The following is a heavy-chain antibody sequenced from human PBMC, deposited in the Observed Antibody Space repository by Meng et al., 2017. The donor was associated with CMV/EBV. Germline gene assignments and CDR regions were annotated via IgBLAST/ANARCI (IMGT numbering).Heavy chain of an antibody. CDR3: ARDHGGVVPAYWFDP. CDR2: INPNSGGT. CDR1: GYTFTGYY. V-gene: IGHV1-2*02. J-gene: IGHJ5*02. Sequence: ASVKVSCKASGYTFTGYYMHWVRQAPGQGLEWMGWINPNSGGTNYAQKFQGRVTMTRDTSISTAYVELSRLRSDDTAVYYCARDHGGVVPAYWFDPWGQGTLVTVSS. D-gene: IGHD2-2*01.